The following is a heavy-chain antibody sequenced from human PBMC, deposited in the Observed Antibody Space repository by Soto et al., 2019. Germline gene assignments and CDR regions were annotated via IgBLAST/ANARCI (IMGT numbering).Heavy chain of an antibody. CDR3: AKDPEEAAKHNWFDP. Sequence: EVQLLESGGGLVQPGGSLRLSCAASGFTFRSYAMTWVRQAPGKGLEWVSAIRGSGGSTYYANSVKGRFTISRDNLKNTVYLQMTSMRAKDTAVYYCAKDPEEAAKHNWFDPWGQGTLVTVSS. CDR1: GFTFRSYA. J-gene: IGHJ5*02. CDR2: IRGSGGST. V-gene: IGHV3-23*01. D-gene: IGHD2-21*01.